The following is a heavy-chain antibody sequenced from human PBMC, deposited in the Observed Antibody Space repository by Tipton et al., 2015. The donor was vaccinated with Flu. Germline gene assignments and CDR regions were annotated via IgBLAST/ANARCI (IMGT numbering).Heavy chain of an antibody. Sequence: TLSLTCTVSGDSISIGLYYWSWIRQPAGKGLEWIGRIYPSGSTNYNPSLKSRVTMSMDTSKNQFSLILSSVTAADTGVYLCARGYVGVEAGYAFDVWGQGTMVTVSS. CDR1: GDSISIGLYY. CDR3: ARGYVGVEAGYAFDV. D-gene: IGHD6-19*01. CDR2: IYPSGST. V-gene: IGHV4-61*02. J-gene: IGHJ3*01.